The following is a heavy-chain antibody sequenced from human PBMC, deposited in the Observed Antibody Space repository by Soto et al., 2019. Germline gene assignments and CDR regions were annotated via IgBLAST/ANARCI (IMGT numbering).Heavy chain of an antibody. Sequence: EVQLVESGGGLVKPGGSLRLSCAASGFTFSNAWMTWIRQAPGKGLEWVGRIKSKTDGGTTDYAAPVKGRISISRDDSNNTLYLQMISLKTDDTAVYYCTTARGLGGIDHYWGQVTLVTVSS. CDR3: TTARGLGGIDHY. CDR1: GFTFSNAW. V-gene: IGHV3-15*05. D-gene: IGHD2-15*01. J-gene: IGHJ4*02. CDR2: IKSKTDGGTT.